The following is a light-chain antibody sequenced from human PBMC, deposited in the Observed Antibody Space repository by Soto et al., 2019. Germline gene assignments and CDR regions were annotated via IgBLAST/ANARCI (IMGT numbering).Light chain of an antibody. CDR3: FSYTTSSTHV. CDR1: SSDVGGYNY. CDR2: EVS. J-gene: IGLJ3*02. Sequence: QSALTQPASVSGSPGQSITISCTGTSSDVGGYNYVSWYQQHPAKAPKLMIYEVSNRPSGVSHRFSCSKSGNTASLTISGLQAEDEADYYCFSYTTSSTHVFGGGTKLTVL. V-gene: IGLV2-14*01.